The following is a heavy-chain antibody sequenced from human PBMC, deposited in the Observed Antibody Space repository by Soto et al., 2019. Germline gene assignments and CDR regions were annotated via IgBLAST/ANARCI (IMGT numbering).Heavy chain of an antibody. J-gene: IGHJ4*02. D-gene: IGHD5-12*01. CDR1: GFTFSSYG. V-gene: IGHV3-30*02. Sequence: GGSLRLSCAASGFTFSSYGMHWVRQAPGKGLEWVAVIWYDGSNKYYADSVKGRFTISRDNSKNTLYLQMNSLRAEDTAVYYCAKATRYSGYWSLTDWGQGTLVTVSS. CDR3: AKATRYSGYWSLTD. CDR2: IWYDGSNK.